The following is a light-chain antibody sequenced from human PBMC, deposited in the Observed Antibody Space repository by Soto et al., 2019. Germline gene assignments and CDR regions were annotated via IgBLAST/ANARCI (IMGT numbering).Light chain of an antibody. CDR1: QTISSW. CDR2: KAS. J-gene: IGKJ1*01. V-gene: IGKV1-5*03. CDR3: QHYNSYSEA. Sequence: DIQMTQSTSTLSGSVGDRVTITCRASQTISSWLAWYQQKPGKAPKLLIYKASTLKSGVPSRFSGSGSGTEFTLTIISLQPDDFATYYCQHYNSYSEAFGQGTKVELE.